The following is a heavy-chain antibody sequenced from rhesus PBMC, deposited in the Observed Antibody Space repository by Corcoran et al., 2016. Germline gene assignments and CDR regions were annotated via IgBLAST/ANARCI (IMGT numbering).Heavy chain of an antibody. V-gene: IGHV4S12*01. CDR2: SYCNREST. D-gene: IGHD5-24*01. CDR3: ARLGTHRFDV. Sequence: QVQLQESGPGIMKPSETLSLTCAVSGGTISSGYYYWSWIRQPPGKGREWIGGSYCNRESTNYNPPLKSRVTISKDTPKNQFSLRLSSVTATDTAVYYCARLGTHRFDVWGPGVLVSVSS. CDR1: GGTISSGYYY. J-gene: IGHJ5-1*01.